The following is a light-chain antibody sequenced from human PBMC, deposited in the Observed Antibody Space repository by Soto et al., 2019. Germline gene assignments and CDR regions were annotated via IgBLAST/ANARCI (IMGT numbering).Light chain of an antibody. CDR2: DVF. V-gene: IGLV2-14*03. CDR1: GSDVGDYNY. Sequence: SVLPQPASVYGSPGPSSSISSNGTGSDVGDYNYISWYQQHPGKAPKLMIYDVFNRASGVSHRFSASQSGNTASLTISGLQAEDEADYYCCSYTSHNAFAVFGGGTQLTVL. CDR3: CSYTSHNAFAV. J-gene: IGLJ2*01.